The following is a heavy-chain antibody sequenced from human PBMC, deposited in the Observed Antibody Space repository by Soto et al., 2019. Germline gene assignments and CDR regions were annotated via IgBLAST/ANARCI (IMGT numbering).Heavy chain of an antibody. D-gene: IGHD4-17*01. Sequence: PGESLKISCKGSGYSFTSYWIGWVRQMPGKGLEWMGIIYPGDSDTRYSPSFQGQVTISADKSISTAYLQWSSLKASDTAMYYCSSPHHDYCDFYYSDFWGQGTLVTVSS. CDR3: SSPHHDYCDFYYSDF. CDR2: IYPGDSDT. V-gene: IGHV5-51*01. CDR1: GYSFTSYW. J-gene: IGHJ4*02.